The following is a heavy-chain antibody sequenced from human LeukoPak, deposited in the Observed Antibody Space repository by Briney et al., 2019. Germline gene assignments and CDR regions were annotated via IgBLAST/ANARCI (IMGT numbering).Heavy chain of an antibody. D-gene: IGHD6-13*01. CDR1: GGSISSGGYY. J-gene: IGHJ6*02. Sequence: KASETLSLTCTVSGGSISSGGYYWSWIRQHPGKGLEWIGYIYYSGSTYYNPSLKSRVTISVDTSKNQFSLKLSSVTAADTAVYYCASWTAAGTSAYYYGMDVWGQGTTVTVSS. CDR2: IYYSGST. CDR3: ASWTAAGTSAYYYGMDV. V-gene: IGHV4-31*03.